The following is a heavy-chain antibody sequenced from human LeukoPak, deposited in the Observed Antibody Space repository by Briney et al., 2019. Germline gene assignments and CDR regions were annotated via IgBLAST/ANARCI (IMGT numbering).Heavy chain of an antibody. CDR1: GGTFSSYA. CDR3: ARSGYSGYDLTY. J-gene: IGHJ4*02. D-gene: IGHD5-12*01. CDR2: IIPILGIA. V-gene: IGHV1-69*04. Sequence: SVKVSCKASGGTFSSYAISWVRPAPGQGLEWMGRIIPILGIANYAQKFQGRVTITADKSTSTAYMELSSLRSEDTAVYYCARSGYSGYDLTYWGQGTLVTVSS.